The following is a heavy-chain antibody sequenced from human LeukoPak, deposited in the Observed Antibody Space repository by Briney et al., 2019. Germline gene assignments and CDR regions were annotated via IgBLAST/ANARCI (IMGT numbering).Heavy chain of an antibody. J-gene: IGHJ3*02. V-gene: IGHV4-39*07. CDR3: ARGRGVYYYDSGAFDI. CDR1: GGSISSYY. CDR2: IYYSGST. D-gene: IGHD3-22*01. Sequence: SETLSLTCTVSGGSISSYYWGWIRQPPGKGLEWIGSIYYSGSTYYNPSLKSRVTISVDTSKNQFSLKLSSVTAADTAVYYCARGRGVYYYDSGAFDIWGQGTMVTVSS.